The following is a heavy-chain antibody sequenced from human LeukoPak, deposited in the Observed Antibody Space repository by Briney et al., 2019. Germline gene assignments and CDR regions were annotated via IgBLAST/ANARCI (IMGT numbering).Heavy chain of an antibody. CDR2: ISAYNGNT. CDR1: GYTFTSYG. D-gene: IGHD3-16*02. J-gene: IGHJ4*02. CDR3: ARDGAYDYVWGSYRRKYYFDY. V-gene: IGHV1-18*01. Sequence: ASVKVSCKASGYTFTSYGISWVRQAPGQGLEWMGWISAYNGNTNYAQKLQGRVTMTTDISTSTAYMELRSLRSDDTAVYYCARDGAYDYVWGSYRRKYYFDYWGQGTLVTVSS.